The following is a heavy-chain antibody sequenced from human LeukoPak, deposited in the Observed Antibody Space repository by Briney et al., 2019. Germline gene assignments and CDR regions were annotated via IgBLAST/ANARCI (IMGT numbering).Heavy chain of an antibody. CDR1: GYSFSTYY. CDR3: ARGRGYQLSSNWFDP. V-gene: IGHV1-46*01. D-gene: IGHD2-2*01. Sequence: GASVKVSCKASGYSFSTYYMHWVRQAPGQGLEWMGIINPSGGSTSYAQKFQGRVTMTRDTSTSTVYMELSSLRSEDTAVYYCARGRGYQLSSNWFDPWGQGTLVTVSS. J-gene: IGHJ5*02. CDR2: INPSGGST.